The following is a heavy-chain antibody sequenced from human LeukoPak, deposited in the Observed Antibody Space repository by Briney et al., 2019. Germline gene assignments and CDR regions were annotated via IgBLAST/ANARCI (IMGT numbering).Heavy chain of an antibody. CDR2: ISGSGGST. V-gene: IGHV3-23*01. CDR1: GFTFSSYA. Sequence: QSGGSLRLSCVASGFTFSSYAMSWVRQAPGKGLEWVSDISGSGGSTYYADSVKGRFTISRDNSKNTLYLQMNSLRAEDTAVYYCAKQSSGDYYYYMDVWGKGTTVTVSS. CDR3: AKQSSGDYYYYMDV. D-gene: IGHD3-10*01. J-gene: IGHJ6*03.